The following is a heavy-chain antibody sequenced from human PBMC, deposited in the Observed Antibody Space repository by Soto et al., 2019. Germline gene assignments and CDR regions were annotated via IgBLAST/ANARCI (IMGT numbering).Heavy chain of an antibody. J-gene: IGHJ5*02. D-gene: IGHD1-26*01. CDR2: VSGYNGHT. Sequence: KLVQSGAEVKKPGASVKVSCQTSGYTFFSYAITWVRQAPGQGLEWMGWVSGYNGHTNYAQKFQERFTMTRDISTTTVFMEVRNLRAEDTAVYYCARFLGPTSSESWFDPWGQGTLVTVSS. V-gene: IGHV1-18*01. CDR1: GYTFFSYA. CDR3: ARFLGPTSSESWFDP.